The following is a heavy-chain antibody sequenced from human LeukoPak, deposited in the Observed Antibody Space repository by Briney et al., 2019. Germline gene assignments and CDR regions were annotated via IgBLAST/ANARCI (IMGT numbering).Heavy chain of an antibody. V-gene: IGHV3-30*18. CDR3: AKPPGLRRLDP. D-gene: IGHD5-12*01. CDR1: GFPFSSYG. CDR2: ISNDGNNK. J-gene: IGHJ5*02. Sequence: GMSLRLSCAASGFPFSSYGMHWVRQAPGKGLEWVAAISNDGNNKFYADSVKGRFTISRDNPKNTMNLQMNSLRAEDTAVYYCAKPPGLRRLDPWGQGTLVTVSS.